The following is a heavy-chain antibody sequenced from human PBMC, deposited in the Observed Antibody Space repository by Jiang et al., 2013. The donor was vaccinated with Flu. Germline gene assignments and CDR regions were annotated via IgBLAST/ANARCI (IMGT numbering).Heavy chain of an antibody. Sequence: YISRSSSAIYYADSVKGRFTISRDNARNSLYLQMNSLRDEDTAVYYCARDLRCTSTSYYVDYYYGMDVWGQGTTVTVSS. J-gene: IGHJ6*02. CDR3: ARDLRCTSTSYYVDYYYGMDV. D-gene: IGHD2-2*01. CDR2: ISRSSSAI. V-gene: IGHV3-48*02.